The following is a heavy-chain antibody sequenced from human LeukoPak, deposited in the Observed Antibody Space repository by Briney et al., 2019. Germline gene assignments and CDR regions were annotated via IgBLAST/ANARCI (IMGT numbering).Heavy chain of an antibody. V-gene: IGHV1-69*13. CDR3: ARVEYQLLIGGMGYFDY. J-gene: IGHJ4*02. D-gene: IGHD2-2*01. CDR1: GGTFSSYA. Sequence: SVKVSCKASGGTFSSYAISWVRQAPGQGLEWMGGIILMFRTANYAQKFQGRVTITADESTRTASMELSSLRSEDTAVYYCARVEYQLLIGGMGYFDYWGQGTLVTVSS. CDR2: IILMFRTA.